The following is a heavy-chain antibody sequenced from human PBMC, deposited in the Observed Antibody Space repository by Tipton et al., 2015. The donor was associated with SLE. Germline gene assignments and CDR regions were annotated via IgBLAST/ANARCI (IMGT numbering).Heavy chain of an antibody. CDR2: IKSEDDGGTI. J-gene: IGHJ4*02. CDR1: GFTFRSYW. CDR3: TTAAYYGLGLFDY. Sequence: SLRLSCAASGFTFRSYWMSWVRQAPGKGLEWVGRIKSEDDGGTIEYAAPVKGRFSTSRDDSKNTLFLEMNSLKTEDTAVYYCTTAAYYGLGLFDYWGRGTLVTVSS. D-gene: IGHD3-10*01. V-gene: IGHV3-15*01.